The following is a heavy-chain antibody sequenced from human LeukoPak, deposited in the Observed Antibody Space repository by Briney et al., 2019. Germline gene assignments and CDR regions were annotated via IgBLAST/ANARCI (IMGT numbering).Heavy chain of an antibody. CDR1: GFTFDDYA. Sequence: GRSLRLSCAASGFTFDDYAMHWVRQAPGKGLEWVSGISWNSGSIGYADSVKGRFTISRDNAKNSLYLQMNSLRAEDTAVYYCVWEVATIPHWGQGALVTVSS. J-gene: IGHJ4*02. V-gene: IGHV3-9*01. D-gene: IGHD5-12*01. CDR2: ISWNSGSI. CDR3: VWEVATIPH.